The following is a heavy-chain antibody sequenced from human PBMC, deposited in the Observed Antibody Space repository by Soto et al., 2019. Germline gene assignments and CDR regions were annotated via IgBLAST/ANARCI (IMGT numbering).Heavy chain of an antibody. J-gene: IGHJ5*02. CDR2: ISEDGGEK. CDR1: GFTFSNYG. Sequence: QVQLVESGGGVVQPGRSLRLSCAASGFTFSNYGMNWVRQAPGEGLEWLAVISEDGGEKYYADSVKGRFTISRDNSKNTLYLQMNSLRTEDTAMYYCAKGLIIVISRDWLDPWGQGTLVTVSS. D-gene: IGHD3-22*01. V-gene: IGHV3-30*18. CDR3: AKGLIIVISRDWLDP.